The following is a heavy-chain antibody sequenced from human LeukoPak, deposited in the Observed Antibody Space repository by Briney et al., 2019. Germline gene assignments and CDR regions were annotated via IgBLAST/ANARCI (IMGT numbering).Heavy chain of an antibody. J-gene: IGHJ4*02. CDR3: ASGSSSWYKRAYPDY. Sequence: GESLTISCTGSGYSFTSYWIGWVRQMPGKGLEWMGIIYPGDSDTRYRPSFQGQVTISADKSISTAYLQWSSLKASDTAMYYCASGSSSWYKRAYPDYWGQGTLVTVAS. CDR2: IYPGDSDT. D-gene: IGHD6-13*01. V-gene: IGHV5-51*03. CDR1: GYSFTSYW.